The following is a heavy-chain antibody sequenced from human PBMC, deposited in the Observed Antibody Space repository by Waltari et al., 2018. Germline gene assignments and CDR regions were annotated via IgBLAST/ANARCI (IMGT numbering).Heavy chain of an antibody. CDR1: GYTFTSYG. J-gene: IGHJ3*02. CDR3: ARIRGGGSERTDAFDI. V-gene: IGHV1-18*01. D-gene: IGHD3-10*01. Sequence: QVQLVQSGAEVKKPGASVKVSCKASGYTFTSYGVSWVRQAPGQGLEWMGWDSGYNGNFNYAQKFQDRLTMTTDTSTGTAYMELRSLRSDDTAVYYCARIRGGGSERTDAFDIWGQGTMVTVSS. CDR2: DSGYNGNF.